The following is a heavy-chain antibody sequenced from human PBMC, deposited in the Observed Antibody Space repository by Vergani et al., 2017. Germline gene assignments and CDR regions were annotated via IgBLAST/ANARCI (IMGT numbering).Heavy chain of an antibody. V-gene: IGHV3-66*02. CDR2: IYSGGST. CDR1: GFTVSSNY. Sequence: EVQLVESGGGLVQTGGSLRLSCAASGFTVSSNYMSWVRQAPGKGLEWVSVIYSGGSTYYADSVKGRFTISRDNSKNTLYLQMNSLRAEDTAVYYCARFPMAYDAFDIWGQGTMVTVSS. J-gene: IGHJ3*02. CDR3: ARFPMAYDAFDI. D-gene: IGHD3-10*01.